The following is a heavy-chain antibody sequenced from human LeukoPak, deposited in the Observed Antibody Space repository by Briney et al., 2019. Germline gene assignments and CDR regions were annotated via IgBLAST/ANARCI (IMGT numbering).Heavy chain of an antibody. D-gene: IGHD3-22*01. V-gene: IGHV1-18*01. CDR1: GYTCTSYG. CDR2: ISAYNGNT. CDR3: ARDFGYYYDSSGGWFDP. J-gene: IGHJ5*02. Sequence: ASVKVSCKASGYTCTSYGISWVRQAPGQGLEWMGWISAYNGNTNYAQKLQGRVTMTTDTSTSTAYMELRSLRSDDTAVYYCARDFGYYYDSSGGWFDPWGQGTLVTVSS.